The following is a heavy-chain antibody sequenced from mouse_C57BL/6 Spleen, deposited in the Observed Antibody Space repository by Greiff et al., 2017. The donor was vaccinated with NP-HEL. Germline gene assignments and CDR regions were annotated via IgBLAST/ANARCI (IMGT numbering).Heavy chain of an antibody. Sequence: VKLKQSGPGLAQPSQSLSITCTVSGFSLTSYGVHWVRQSPGKGLEWLGVIWRGGSTDYNAAFRSRLSITKDNSKSQFIFKMSRLQADDTAKYYCAKNRGDYDRSHDDWGQGTTLTVAS. CDR3: AKNRGDYDRSHDD. CDR2: IWRGGST. J-gene: IGHJ2*01. CDR1: GFSLTSYG. D-gene: IGHD2-4*01. V-gene: IGHV2-5*01.